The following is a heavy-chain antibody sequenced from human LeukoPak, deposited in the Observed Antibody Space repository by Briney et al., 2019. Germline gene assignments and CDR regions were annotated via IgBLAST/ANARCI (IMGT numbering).Heavy chain of an antibody. CDR3: AAQVYDFWSGTYFDY. D-gene: IGHD3-3*01. CDR1: GGSISSYY. Sequence: PSETLSLTCTVSGGSISSYYWSWIRQPTGKGLEWIGRIYTSGSTNYNPSLKSRVTMSVDTSKNQFSLKLSSVTAADTAVCYCAAQVYDFWSGTYFDYWGQGTLVTVSS. J-gene: IGHJ4*02. V-gene: IGHV4-4*07. CDR2: IYTSGST.